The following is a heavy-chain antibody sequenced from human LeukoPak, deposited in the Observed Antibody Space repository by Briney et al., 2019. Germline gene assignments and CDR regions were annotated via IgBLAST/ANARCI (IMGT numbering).Heavy chain of an antibody. D-gene: IGHD2-2*01. J-gene: IGHJ4*02. V-gene: IGHV3-74*01. CDR3: ARVWGYCSSTSCPRLVDY. CDR1: GFTFSSYW. CDR2: INSDGSST. Sequence: GSLRLSCAASGFTFSSYWMHLVRQAPGKGLVWVPSINSDGSSTSYAESVKGRFNISRDNAKNTLYLQMNSLRAEDTAVYYCARVWGYCSSTSCPRLVDYWGQGTLVTVSS.